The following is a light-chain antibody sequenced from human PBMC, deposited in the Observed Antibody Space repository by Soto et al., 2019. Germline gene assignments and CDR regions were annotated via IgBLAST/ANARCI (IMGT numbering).Light chain of an antibody. V-gene: IGKV3-20*01. J-gene: IGKJ3*01. CDR2: GAS. CDR1: QSVSSSY. CDR3: QQYGSSSLFT. Sequence: EIVLTQSPGTLSLSPGERATLSCRASQSVSSSYLGWYQQKPGQAPRLLIYGASSRATGIPARFSGRGSGTGFNLTVSRLEPVDFAVYYCQQYGSSSLFTFGPGTKVDIK.